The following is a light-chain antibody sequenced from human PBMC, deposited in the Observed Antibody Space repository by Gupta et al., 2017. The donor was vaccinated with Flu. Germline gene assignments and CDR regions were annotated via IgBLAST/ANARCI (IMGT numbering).Light chain of an antibody. V-gene: IGLV1-40*01. CDR3: HYFDTRLSGAV. CDR2: CNA. J-gene: IGLJ3*02. Sequence: QSVLTQPPSVSGAPGQRVTISCTVSSSKIGADFDVHWYQQLPGAATKRLIYCNANRPSGVPDRFSCYTSGTYASRVINGLQAEDEADDYCHYFDTRLSGAVFGGGTKLTVL. CDR1: SSKIGADFD.